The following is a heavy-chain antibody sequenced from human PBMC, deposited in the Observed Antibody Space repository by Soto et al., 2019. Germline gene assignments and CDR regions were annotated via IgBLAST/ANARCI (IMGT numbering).Heavy chain of an antibody. J-gene: IGHJ5*02. CDR2: IYYSGST. D-gene: IGHD6-13*01. CDR3: AREYSSSWYKWFDP. Sequence: SETLSLTCTVSGGSISRYYWSWIRQPPGKGLEWIGYIYYSGSTNYNPSLKSRVTISVDTSKNQFSLKLSSVTAADTAVYYCAREYSSSWYKWFDPWGQGTLVTVS. V-gene: IGHV4-59*01. CDR1: GGSISRYY.